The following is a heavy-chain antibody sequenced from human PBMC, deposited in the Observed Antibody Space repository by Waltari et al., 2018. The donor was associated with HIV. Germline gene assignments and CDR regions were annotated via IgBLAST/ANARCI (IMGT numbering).Heavy chain of an antibody. V-gene: IGHV4-59*11. CDR3: ARATFTAVVPFYFDS. D-gene: IGHD2-21*02. CDR1: GASTTTHY. CDR2: LRNGGAT. Sequence: QVHLQESGPGLVKPSGSLSLTCSVSGASTTTHYWTWIRKPPGKGLQWIGTLRNGGATNYNPFFKSRVAISVDTSKNQFSLKLTSVTAADTALYFCARATFTAVVPFYFDSWGQGILVTVSS. J-gene: IGHJ4*02.